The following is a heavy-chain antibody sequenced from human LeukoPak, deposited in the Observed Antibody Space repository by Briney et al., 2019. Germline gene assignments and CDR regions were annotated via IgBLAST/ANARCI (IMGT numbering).Heavy chain of an antibody. CDR3: ARLVSGSYPDY. D-gene: IGHD1-26*01. CDR2: IHSSGST. CDR1: GGSISSYD. J-gene: IGHJ4*02. Sequence: SETLSLTCTVSGGSISSYDWSWIRQPAGKGLECIGRIHSSGSTISNPSLKSRVTMSVDTSKNQFSLKLSSVTAADTAVYYCARLVSGSYPDYWGQGTLVTVSS. V-gene: IGHV4-4*07.